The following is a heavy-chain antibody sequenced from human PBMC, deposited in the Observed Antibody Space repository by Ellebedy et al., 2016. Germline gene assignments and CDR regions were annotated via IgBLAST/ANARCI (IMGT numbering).Heavy chain of an antibody. V-gene: IGHV3-30*18. CDR2: ISYDGSDK. Sequence: GGSLRLSCAGSGFTFSDQDIHWVRQAPGKGLEWVAVISYDGSDKYYADSVKGRFTISRDNSRNTLYLQMNSLGAEDTAVYYCAKPMVDKPMDFLLAYWGQGTLVTVSS. CDR1: GFTFSDQD. CDR3: AKPMVDKPMDFLLAY. D-gene: IGHD5-18*01. J-gene: IGHJ4*02.